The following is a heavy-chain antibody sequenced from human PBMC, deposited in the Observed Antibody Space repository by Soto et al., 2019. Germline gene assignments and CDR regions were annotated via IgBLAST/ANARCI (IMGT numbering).Heavy chain of an antibody. CDR1: GGTFSSYA. D-gene: IGHD3-22*01. CDR2: IIPIFGTA. J-gene: IGHJ4*02. Sequence: QVQLVQSGAEVKKPGSSVKVSCKASGGTFSSYAISWVRQAPGQGREWMGGIIPIFGTANYAQKFQGRVTITADESTSKAYVELSSLRSEDTAVYYCVPYDYDSSGYSLHFDYWGQGTLVTVSS. CDR3: VPYDYDSSGYSLHFDY. V-gene: IGHV1-69*01.